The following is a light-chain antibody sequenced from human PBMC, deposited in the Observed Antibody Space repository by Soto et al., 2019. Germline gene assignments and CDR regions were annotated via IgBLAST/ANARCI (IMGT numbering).Light chain of an antibody. V-gene: IGKV3-20*01. J-gene: IGKJ3*01. CDR3: QQYGSSPPYT. Sequence: EIVLTQSPGTLSLSPGDRATLSCRASHSVSSSYLAWYQQKPGQAPRLLIYGASSRATVIPDRFSGSGSGTDFTLTISRLEPEDVAVYYCQQYGSSPPYTFGPGTKVDIK. CDR1: HSVSSSY. CDR2: GAS.